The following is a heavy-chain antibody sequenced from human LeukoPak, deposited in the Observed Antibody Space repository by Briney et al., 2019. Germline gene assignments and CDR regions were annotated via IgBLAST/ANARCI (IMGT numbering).Heavy chain of an antibody. D-gene: IGHD6-13*01. CDR1: GFSFSSYG. Sequence: PGGSLRLSCAGSGFSFSSYGMHWVRQAPGKGLEWMAFIRSDGSNKYYADSVKGRFTISRDNSKNTLYLQMNSLRAEDTAVYYCARARGDSSSWYSDYYYYYYMDVWGKGTTVTISS. J-gene: IGHJ6*03. CDR2: IRSDGSNK. V-gene: IGHV3-30*02. CDR3: ARARGDSSSWYSDYYYYYYMDV.